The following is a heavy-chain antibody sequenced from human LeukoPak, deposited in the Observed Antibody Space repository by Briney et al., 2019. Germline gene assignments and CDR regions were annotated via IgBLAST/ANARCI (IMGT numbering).Heavy chain of an antibody. CDR2: ISAYNGNT. Sequence: GASVKVSCKASGYTFTSYGISWVRQAPGQGLEWMGWISAYNGNTNYAQKLQGRVTMTTDTSTSTAYMELRSLRSDDTAVYYCARDALPDLNTAMVWIYYYGMDVWGQGTTVTVSS. V-gene: IGHV1-18*01. D-gene: IGHD5-18*01. CDR1: GYTFTSYG. J-gene: IGHJ6*02. CDR3: ARDALPDLNTAMVWIYYYGMDV.